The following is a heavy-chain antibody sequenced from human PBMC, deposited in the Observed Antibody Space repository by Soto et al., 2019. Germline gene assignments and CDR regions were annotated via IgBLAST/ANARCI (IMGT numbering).Heavy chain of an antibody. CDR3: ARDIGVTDYRLDY. D-gene: IGHD2-21*02. CDR2: IWYDGSKQ. V-gene: IGHV3-33*01. Sequence: QVQLVESGGGVVQPGRSLRLSCAASGFTFSSYGMHWVRQAPGKGLEWVAVIWYDGSKQYYADSVKGRFTISRDKSKNTLYLQMNSLRAEDTAVYYCARDIGVTDYRLDYWGQGTLVTVSS. J-gene: IGHJ4*02. CDR1: GFTFSSYG.